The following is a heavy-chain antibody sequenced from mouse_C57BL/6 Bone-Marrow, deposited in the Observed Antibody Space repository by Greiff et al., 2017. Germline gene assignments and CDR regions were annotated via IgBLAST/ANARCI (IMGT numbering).Heavy chain of an antibody. CDR1: GYTFTDYY. CDR3: ARSAFYDDYDYWYFDV. CDR2: IYPASGNT. J-gene: IGHJ1*03. Sequence: QVQLKQPGAELVRPGASVKLSCKASGYTFTDYYINWVKQRPGQGLEWIARIYPASGNTSYNQKFKGKATLTADKSSSTAYMQLSSLTSVDSAVYFCARSAFYDDYDYWYFDVWGTGTTVTVSS. V-gene: IGHV1-76*01. D-gene: IGHD2-4*01.